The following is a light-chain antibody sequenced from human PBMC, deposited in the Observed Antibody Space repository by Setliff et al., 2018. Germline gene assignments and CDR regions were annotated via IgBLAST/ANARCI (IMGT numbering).Light chain of an antibody. J-gene: IGLJ2*01. Sequence: QSALTQPASVSGSPGQSITISCTGTSSDVGGYDFVSWFQQHPGKAPKLMLFDVTERPSGVSNRFFGSKSDSTASLTITGLRAEDEADYYCVSYANSSTYVLFGGGTKGTVL. CDR3: VSYANSSTYVL. CDR2: DVT. CDR1: SSDVGGYDF. V-gene: IGLV2-14*03.